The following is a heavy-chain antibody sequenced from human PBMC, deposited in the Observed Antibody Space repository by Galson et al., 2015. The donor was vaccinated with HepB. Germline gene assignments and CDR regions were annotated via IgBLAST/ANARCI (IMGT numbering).Heavy chain of an antibody. J-gene: IGHJ4*02. V-gene: IGHV1-24*01. CDR1: GYSVNELS. CDR2: FDPEVGET. Sequence: SVKVSCKVSGYSVNELSMHWVRQSPGKGLEWMGGFDPEVGETIYAQKFQGRIAMTEDTSTDTAYMQLRNLRSEGTAVYYCVSMATIDFDYWGQGSLVTVSS. CDR3: VSMATIDFDY. D-gene: IGHD5-24*01.